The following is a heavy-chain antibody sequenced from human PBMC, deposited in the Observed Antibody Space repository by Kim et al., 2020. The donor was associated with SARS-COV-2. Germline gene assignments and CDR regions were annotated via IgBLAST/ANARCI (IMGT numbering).Heavy chain of an antibody. D-gene: IGHD3-22*01. V-gene: IGHV3-23*02. J-gene: IGHJ4*02. CDR3: AKDLREYYDSSGYYHY. Sequence: SVKVRLPISRDNSKNTRYLQMNSRRAEDTAVYYCAKDLREYYDSSGYYHYWGQGTLVTVSS.